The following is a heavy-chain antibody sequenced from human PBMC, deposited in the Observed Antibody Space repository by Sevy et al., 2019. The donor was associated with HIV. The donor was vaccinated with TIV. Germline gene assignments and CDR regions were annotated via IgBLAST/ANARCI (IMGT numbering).Heavy chain of an antibody. V-gene: IGHV1-46*01. CDR3: ARDEISTYYYDSSGYGGGY. J-gene: IGHJ4*02. Sequence: ASVKVSCKASGHTFTSYYMHWVRQAPGQGLEWMGIINPSGGSTSYAQKFQGRVTMTRDTSTSTVYMELSSLRSEDTAVYYCARDEISTYYYDSSGYGGGYWGQGTLVTVSS. D-gene: IGHD3-22*01. CDR1: GHTFTSYY. CDR2: INPSGGST.